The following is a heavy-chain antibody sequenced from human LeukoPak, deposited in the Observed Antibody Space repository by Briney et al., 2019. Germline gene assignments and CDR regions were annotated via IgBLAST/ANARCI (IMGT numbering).Heavy chain of an antibody. V-gene: IGHV4-39*07. Sequence: SETLSLTCTVSGGSISSSSYYWGWIRQPPGKGLEWIGSIYYSGSTYYNPSLKSRVTISVDTSKNQFSLKLSSVTAADTAVYYCARLPLPDYDFWSGSRVRDYWGQGTLVTVSS. CDR1: GGSISSSSYY. D-gene: IGHD3-3*01. CDR2: IYYSGST. J-gene: IGHJ4*02. CDR3: ARLPLPDYDFWSGSRVRDY.